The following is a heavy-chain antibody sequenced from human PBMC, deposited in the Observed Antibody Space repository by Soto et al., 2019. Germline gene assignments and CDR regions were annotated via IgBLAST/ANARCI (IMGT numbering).Heavy chain of an antibody. CDR3: AREQGPLGVDP. V-gene: IGHV4-61*01. J-gene: IGHJ5*02. CDR1: GGSVSSGSYY. D-gene: IGHD3-16*02. CDR2: IYYSGST. Sequence: NPSETLSLTCTVSGGSVSSGSYYWSWIRQPPGKGLEWIGYIYYSGSTNYNPSLKSRVTISVDTSKNQFSLKLSSVTAADTAVYYCAREQGPLGVDPWGQGTLVTVSS.